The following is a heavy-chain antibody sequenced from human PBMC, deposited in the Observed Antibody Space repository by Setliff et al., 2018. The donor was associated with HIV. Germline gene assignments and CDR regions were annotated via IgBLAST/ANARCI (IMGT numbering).Heavy chain of an antibody. J-gene: IGHJ4*02. Sequence: QPGGSLRLSCAASGFTVSSNYTSWVRQAPGKGLEWVSVIYSGGSTYYADSVKGRFTISRDNSKNTLYLQMNSLRAEDTAVYYCARETRPGLTRSGFDYWGQGTLVTVSS. CDR2: IYSGGST. D-gene: IGHD1-1*01. CDR3: ARETRPGLTRSGFDY. CDR1: GFTVSSNY. V-gene: IGHV3-53*01.